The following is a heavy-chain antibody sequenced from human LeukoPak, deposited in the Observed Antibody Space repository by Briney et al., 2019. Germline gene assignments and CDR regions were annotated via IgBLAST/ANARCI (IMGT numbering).Heavy chain of an antibody. CDR1: GGSISSYY. CDR2: IYYSGST. CDR3: ARDGPNYGMDV. V-gene: IGHV4-59*01. Sequence: KPSETLSLTCTVSGGSISSYYWSWIRQPPGKGLEWIGYIYYSGSTNYNPSLKSRVTISVDTSKNQFSLKLSSVTAADTAVYYCARDGPNYGMDVWGQGTTVTVSS. J-gene: IGHJ6*02.